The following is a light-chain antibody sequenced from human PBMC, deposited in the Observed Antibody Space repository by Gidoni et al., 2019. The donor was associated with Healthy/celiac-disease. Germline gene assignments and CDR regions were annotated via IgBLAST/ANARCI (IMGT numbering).Light chain of an antibody. CDR1: QSVSSN. Sequence: EIVMTQSPATLSVSPGERATLSCRASQSVSSNLAWYQQKPGQAPRLLIYGASTRATGIPARFSSSGSWTEFTLTISSLQSEDFAVYYCQQYNNWPLTFGQGTRLEIK. CDR3: QQYNNWPLT. CDR2: GAS. J-gene: IGKJ5*01. V-gene: IGKV3-15*01.